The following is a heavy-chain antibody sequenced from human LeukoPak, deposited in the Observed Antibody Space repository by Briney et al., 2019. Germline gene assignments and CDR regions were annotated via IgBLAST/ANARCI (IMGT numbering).Heavy chain of an antibody. CDR1: AFTFKNYW. V-gene: IGHV3-74*03. D-gene: IGHD1-26*01. CDR3: ARTIVGATFDY. J-gene: IGHJ4*02. Sequence: GVSLRLSCAASAFTFKNYWMHWVRQAPGKGRVWFARIDHDGTDKTYGDSVKGRFTISRDNAKNTLYLQINSLRDDDTAVYYCARTIVGATFDYWGQGTLVTVSS. CDR2: IDHDGTDK.